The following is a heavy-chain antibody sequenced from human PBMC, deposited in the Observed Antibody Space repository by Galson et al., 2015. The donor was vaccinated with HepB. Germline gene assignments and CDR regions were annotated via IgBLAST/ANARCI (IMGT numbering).Heavy chain of an antibody. J-gene: IGHJ6*02. CDR2: ISYDGSNK. CDR3: ARDPSQDSSGIYGMDV. D-gene: IGHD6-25*01. Sequence: SLRLSCAASGFTFSSYAMHWVRQAPGKGLEWVAVISYDGSNKYYADSVKGRFTISRDNSKNTLYLQMNSLRAEDTAVYYCARDPSQDSSGIYGMDVWGQGTTVTVSS. CDR1: GFTFSSYA. V-gene: IGHV3-30-3*01.